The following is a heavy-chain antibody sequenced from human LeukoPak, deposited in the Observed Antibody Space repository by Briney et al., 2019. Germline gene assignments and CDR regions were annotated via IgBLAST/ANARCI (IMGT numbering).Heavy chain of an antibody. CDR3: AKGSKAVLFTRDHYMDV. V-gene: IGHV3-30*02. CDR2: IRYDGSNK. Sequence: PGGSLRLSCVASGFTFSSYDIHWVRQAPGKGLEWVAFIRYDGSNKYYADSVRGRFTISRDNSKNTLYLQMNSLRAEDTAVYFCAKGSKAVLFTRDHYMDVWGKGTTVTISS. D-gene: IGHD6-19*01. J-gene: IGHJ6*03. CDR1: GFTFSSYD.